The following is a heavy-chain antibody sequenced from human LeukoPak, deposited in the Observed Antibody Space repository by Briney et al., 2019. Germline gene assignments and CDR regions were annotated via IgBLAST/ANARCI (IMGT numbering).Heavy chain of an antibody. V-gene: IGHV1-46*01. CDR3: ARARTETAVSSGWRGY. CDR2: INPSGGST. J-gene: IGHJ4*02. CDR1: GYTFTSYY. Sequence: ASVKVSCKASGYTFTSYYMHWVRQAPGQGLEWMGIINPSGGSTSYAQKFQGRVTMTRDTSTSTVYMELSSLRSEDTAVYYCARARTETAVSSGWRGYWGQGTLVPVSS. D-gene: IGHD6-19*01.